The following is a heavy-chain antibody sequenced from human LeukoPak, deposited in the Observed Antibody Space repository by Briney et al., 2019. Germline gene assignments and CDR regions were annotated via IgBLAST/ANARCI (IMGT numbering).Heavy chain of an antibody. D-gene: IGHD3-16*01. V-gene: IGHV3-21*01. CDR3: VRDIGVDY. CDR1: GFTFSRYR. J-gene: IGHJ4*02. CDR2: ISTSSSYI. Sequence: PGGSLRLSCAASGFTFSRYRMNWVRQAPGKGLEWVSSISTSSSYIYYADSVKGRFTISRDNAKNSLYLQMNGLRAEDTAVYYCVRDIGVDYWGQGTLVTVPS.